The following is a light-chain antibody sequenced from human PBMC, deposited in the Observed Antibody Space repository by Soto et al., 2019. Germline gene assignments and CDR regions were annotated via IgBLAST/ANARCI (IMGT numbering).Light chain of an antibody. V-gene: IGKV4-1*01. CDR1: QTISSSSNNRNC. CDR2: WAS. J-gene: IGKJ2*01. Sequence: DIVMTKSTDSLAVSLGERANINCKSGQTISSSSNNRNCLGWFQQKPGQPPKLLIYWASTRQYGVPDRFSGSGSGTDFTLTISSLQAEDVAVYYCQQCYSSPFTFGQGTNLEIK. CDR3: QQCYSSPFT.